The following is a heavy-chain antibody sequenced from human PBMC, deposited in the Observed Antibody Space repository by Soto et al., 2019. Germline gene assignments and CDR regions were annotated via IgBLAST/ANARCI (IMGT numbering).Heavy chain of an antibody. Sequence: QVQLVQSGAEVKKPGSSVKVSCKASGGTFSTYTISWVRQAPGQGLEWMGRIIPILGIANYAQKFQGRVTITADNSTTTAYMALRSLRSEATAFYYCASSFGASSVGYWCPGTLVTVSS. CDR3: ASSFGASSVGY. CDR1: GGTFSTYT. CDR2: IIPILGIA. J-gene: IGHJ4*02. V-gene: IGHV1-69*02. D-gene: IGHD3-10*01.